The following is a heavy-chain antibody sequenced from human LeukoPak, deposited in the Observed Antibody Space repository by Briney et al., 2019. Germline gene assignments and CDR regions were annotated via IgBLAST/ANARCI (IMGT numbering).Heavy chain of an antibody. J-gene: IGHJ6*02. CDR1: GGSFSGYY. CDR3: ARGTKNDPAVAAKMVYYYGMDV. Sequence: SETLSLTCAVYGGSFSGYYWSWIRQPPGKGLEWIGEINHSGSTNYNPSLKSRVTISVDTSKNQSSLKLSSVTAADTAVYYCARGTKNDPAVAAKMVYYYGMDVWGQGTTVTVSS. V-gene: IGHV4-34*01. CDR2: INHSGST. D-gene: IGHD6-19*01.